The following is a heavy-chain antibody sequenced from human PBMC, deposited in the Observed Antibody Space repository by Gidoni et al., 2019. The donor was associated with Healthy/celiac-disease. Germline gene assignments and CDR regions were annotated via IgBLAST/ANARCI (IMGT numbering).Heavy chain of an antibody. CDR1: GFTFSSYG. V-gene: IGHV3-33*01. Sequence: QVQLVESGGGVVQPGRSLRRACAASGFTFSSYGMQGVRQAPGKGLEWVAVIWYDGSNKYYADSVQGRFTISRDNSKNTLYLQMNSLRAEDTAVYYCARDITTLVTPDAFDIWGQGTMVTVSS. CDR2: IWYDGSNK. J-gene: IGHJ3*02. D-gene: IGHD3-10*02. CDR3: ARDITTLVTPDAFDI.